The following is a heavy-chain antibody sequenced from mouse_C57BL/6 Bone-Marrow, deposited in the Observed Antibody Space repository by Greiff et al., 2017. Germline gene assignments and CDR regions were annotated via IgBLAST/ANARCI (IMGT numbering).Heavy chain of an antibody. CDR2: IWTGGGT. Sequence: VQLQQSGPGLVAPSQSLSITCTVSGFSLTSYAISWVRQPPGKGLEWLGVIWTGGGTNYNSALKSRLSISKDNSKSQVFLKMNSLQTDDTARYYGARRDGSSYDWYFDVWGAGTTVSVSS. D-gene: IGHD1-1*01. CDR3: ARRDGSSYDWYFDV. J-gene: IGHJ1*01. V-gene: IGHV2-9-1*01. CDR1: GFSLTSYA.